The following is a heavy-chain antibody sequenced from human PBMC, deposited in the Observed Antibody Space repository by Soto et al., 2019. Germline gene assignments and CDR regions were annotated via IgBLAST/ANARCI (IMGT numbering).Heavy chain of an antibody. V-gene: IGHV4-4*07. CDR2: IYTSGST. CDR3: ARGLGRYGSSVYFDY. J-gene: IGHJ4*02. D-gene: IGHD3-10*01. CDR1: GGSISSYY. Sequence: QVQLQESGPGLVKPSETLSLTCTVSGGSISSYYWSWIRQPAGKGLEWIGRIYTSGSTNYNPSLKSRVAMSVDTSKNQFSLKLSSVTAADTAVYYCARGLGRYGSSVYFDYWGQGTLVTVSS.